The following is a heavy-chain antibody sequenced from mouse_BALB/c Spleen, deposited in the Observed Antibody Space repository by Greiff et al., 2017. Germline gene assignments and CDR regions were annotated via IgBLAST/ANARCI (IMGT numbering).Heavy chain of an antibody. J-gene: IGHJ3*01. CDR2: ISSGGSYT. Sequence: EVQGVESGGDLVKPGGSLKLSCAASGFTFSSYGMSWVRQTPDKRLEWVATISSGGSYTYYPDSVKGRFTISSDNAKNTLYLQMSSLKSEDTAMYYCARQNGSSPLFAYWGQGTLVTVSA. D-gene: IGHD1-1*01. CDR3: ARQNGSSPLFAY. CDR1: GFTFSSYG. V-gene: IGHV5-6*01.